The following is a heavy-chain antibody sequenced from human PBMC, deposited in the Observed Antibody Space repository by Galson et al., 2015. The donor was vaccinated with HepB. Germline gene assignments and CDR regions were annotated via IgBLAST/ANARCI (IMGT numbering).Heavy chain of an antibody. CDR1: RLTFSKYW. Sequence: SLRLSCAASRLTFSKYWMTWVRQAPGKGLEWVANIDEDGSEKNYVDSVKGRFTISRDNAKNSLYLQMNSLRDEDTAFYYCATYRSCTGGTCNRFDYWGQGTLVTVSS. J-gene: IGHJ4*02. CDR3: ATYRSCTGGTCNRFDY. D-gene: IGHD2-8*02. CDR2: IDEDGSEK. V-gene: IGHV3-7*03.